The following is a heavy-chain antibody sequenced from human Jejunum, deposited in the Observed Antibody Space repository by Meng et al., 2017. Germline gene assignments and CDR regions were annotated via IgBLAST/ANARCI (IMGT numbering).Heavy chain of an antibody. J-gene: IGHJ4*02. CDR1: GGSFSGYF. CDR2: INHSGST. V-gene: IGHV4-34*01. D-gene: IGHD2-15*01. Sequence: SETLSLTCAVYGGSFSGYFWTWIRQPPGKGLEWIGEINHSGSTYYNPSLKSRVTISEDTSKNQFSLKLTSVTAADTAVYYCAMRIPQYCPGGNCYSGLGYWGQGTLVTVSS. CDR3: AMRIPQYCPGGNCYSGLGY.